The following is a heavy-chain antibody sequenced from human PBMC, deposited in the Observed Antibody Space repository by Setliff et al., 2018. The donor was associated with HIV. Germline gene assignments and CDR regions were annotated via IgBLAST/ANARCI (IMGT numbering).Heavy chain of an antibody. D-gene: IGHD3-3*01. CDR3: ARCVTYYNFWSGYWGYYYYMDV. CDR1: GGSISSYC. V-gene: IGHV4-4*08. CDR2: IYTRGST. J-gene: IGHJ6*03. Sequence: SETLSLTCTVSGGSISSYCWRWIRQPPGKGLGWIGYIYTRGSTNYNPSLKSRVTISVDTPKNQFSLKLSSVTAADTAVYYCARCVTYYNFWSGYWGYYYYMDVWGKGTTVTVSS.